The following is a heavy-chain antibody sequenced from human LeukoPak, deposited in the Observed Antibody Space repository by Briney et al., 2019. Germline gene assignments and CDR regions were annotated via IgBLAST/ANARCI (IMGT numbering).Heavy chain of an antibody. D-gene: IGHD3-22*01. CDR1: GFTFSSYA. J-gene: IGHJ4*02. CDR3: ARYYYDSGGYKLLDY. CDR2: ISSSSTI. Sequence: GGSLRLSCAASGFTFSSYAMSWVRQAPGKGLEWVSYISSSSTIYYADSVKGRFTISRDNAKNSLYLQMNSLRAEDTAVYYCARYYYDSGGYKLLDYWGQGTLVTVSS. V-gene: IGHV3-48*04.